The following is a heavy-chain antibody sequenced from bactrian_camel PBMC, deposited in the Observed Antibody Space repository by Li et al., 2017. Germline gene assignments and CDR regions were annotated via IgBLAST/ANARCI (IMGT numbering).Heavy chain of an antibody. CDR1: GYTYRFC. CDR2: IDPFHDAT. D-gene: IGHD7*01. V-gene: IGHV3S54*01. CDR3: VPSGLTDGSWPWENY. J-gene: IGHJ4*01. Sequence: HVQLVESGGGSVQAGGSLRLSCAASGYTYRFCMGWFRQATGKEREGVASIDPFHDATNYADFVRGRFTISRDSAKKTLYLRMNRLNSEDTAVYYCVPSGLTDGSWPWENYWDQGTQVTVS.